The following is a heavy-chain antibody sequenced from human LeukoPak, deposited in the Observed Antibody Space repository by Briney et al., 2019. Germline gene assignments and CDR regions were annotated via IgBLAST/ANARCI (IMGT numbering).Heavy chain of an antibody. D-gene: IGHD3-10*01. CDR1: GFTFRSYA. CDR3: AKDYMREGWFDP. Sequence: GGSLRLSSAASGFTFRSYAMSWVRQAPGKGLEWVSAISATGDGTFYADFVTGRFVISRDNSKNTLYLQMNSLRAEDTALYYCAKDYMREGWFDPWGQGALVTVSS. CDR2: ISATGDGT. J-gene: IGHJ5*02. V-gene: IGHV3-23*01.